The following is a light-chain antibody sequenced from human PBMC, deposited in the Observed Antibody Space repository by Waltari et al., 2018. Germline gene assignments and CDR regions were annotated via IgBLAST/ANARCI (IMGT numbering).Light chain of an antibody. CDR1: QSVNKY. CDR3: QKYGTLPAT. V-gene: IGKV3-20*01. Sequence: EVVLTQSPGTLSLSPGERATLSCRASQSVNKYLAWYQQKPGQAPRLLISDASIRTTGIPDRFSGSCSGTDYSLTISRLEPEDFAVYYCQKYGTLPATFGQGTKVEIK. J-gene: IGKJ1*01. CDR2: DAS.